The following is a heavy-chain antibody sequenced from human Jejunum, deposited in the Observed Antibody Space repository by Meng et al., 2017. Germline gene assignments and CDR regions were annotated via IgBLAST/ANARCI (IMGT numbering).Heavy chain of an antibody. CDR1: GFTVSTYW. J-gene: IGHJ5*02. CDR2: INSDGTST. V-gene: IGHV3-74*03. Sequence: EVQLVESGGGLVQPGGSLRLSCAASGFTVSTYWMHWVRQAPGKGLVWVSRINSDGTSTAYADSVKGRFTISSDHAKNTLYLQMNSLRVEDTAVYYCLRVATVTTIDAWGQGTLVTVSS. CDR3: LRVATVTTIDA. D-gene: IGHD4-17*01.